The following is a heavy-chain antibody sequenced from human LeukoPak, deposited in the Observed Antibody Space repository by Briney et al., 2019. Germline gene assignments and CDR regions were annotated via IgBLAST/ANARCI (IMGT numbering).Heavy chain of an antibody. D-gene: IGHD3-22*01. Sequence: ASVKVSCKASGYTFTSYGISWVRQAPGQGLEWMGWISAYNGNTNYARKLQGRVTMTTDTSTSTANMELRSLRSDDTAVYYCARHSSGYYLYYFDYWGQGTLVTVSS. CDR2: ISAYNGNT. J-gene: IGHJ4*02. CDR3: ARHSSGYYLYYFDY. CDR1: GYTFTSYG. V-gene: IGHV1-18*01.